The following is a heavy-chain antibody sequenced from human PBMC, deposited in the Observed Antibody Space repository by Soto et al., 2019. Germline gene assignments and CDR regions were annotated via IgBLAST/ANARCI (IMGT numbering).Heavy chain of an antibody. D-gene: IGHD3-3*01. CDR1: GFTFSSYW. J-gene: IGHJ6*02. CDR3: AKDRGRGSPVSGGMDV. V-gene: IGHV3-21*01. Sequence: PGGSLRLSCAASGFTFSSYWMSWVRQAPGKGLEWVSSISSASNHIFYADSVKGRFTISRDNAKSSLNLQMNSLRAEDTAVYYCAKDRGRGSPVSGGMDVWGQGTTVTVSS. CDR2: ISSASNHI.